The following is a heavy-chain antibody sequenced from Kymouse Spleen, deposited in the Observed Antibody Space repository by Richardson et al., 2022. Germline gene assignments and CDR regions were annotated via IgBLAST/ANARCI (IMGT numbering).Heavy chain of an antibody. V-gene: IGHV3-33*01. D-gene: IGHD3-10*01. Sequence: QVQLVESGGGVVQPGRSLRLSCAASGFTFSSYGMHWVRQAPGKGLEWVAVIWYDGSNKYYADSVKGRFTISRDNSKNTLYLQMNSLRAEDTAVYYCAREVSYYGSGSYYPWGQGTLVTVSS. CDR1: GFTFSSYG. J-gene: IGHJ5*02. CDR2: IWYDGSNK. CDR3: AREVSYYGSGSYYP.